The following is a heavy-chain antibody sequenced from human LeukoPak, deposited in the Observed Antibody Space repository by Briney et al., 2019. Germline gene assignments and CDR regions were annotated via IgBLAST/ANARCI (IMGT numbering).Heavy chain of an antibody. CDR1: GGSFSGYY. Sequence: MASETLSLTCAVYGGSFSGYYWSWIRQPPGKGLEWIGEINHSGSTNYNPSLKSRVTISVDTSKNQFSLKLSSVTDADTAVYYCASSGYSYGQLFAYWGQGTLVTVSS. J-gene: IGHJ4*02. D-gene: IGHD5-18*01. V-gene: IGHV4-34*01. CDR3: ASSGYSYGQLFAY. CDR2: INHSGST.